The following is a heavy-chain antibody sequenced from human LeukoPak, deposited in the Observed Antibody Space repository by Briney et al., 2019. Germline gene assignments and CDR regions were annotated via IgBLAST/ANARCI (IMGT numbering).Heavy chain of an antibody. CDR2: IYYSGST. V-gene: IGHV4-39*01. CDR3: ASPGYCSSTSCYIYY. J-gene: IGHJ4*02. CDR1: GGSIGSSSYY. D-gene: IGHD2-2*02. Sequence: SETLSLTCTVSGGSIGSSSYYWGWIRQPPGKGLEWIGSIYYSGSTYYNPSLKSRVTISVDTSKNQFSLKLSSVTAADTAVYYCASPGYCSSTSCYIYYWGQGTLVTVPS.